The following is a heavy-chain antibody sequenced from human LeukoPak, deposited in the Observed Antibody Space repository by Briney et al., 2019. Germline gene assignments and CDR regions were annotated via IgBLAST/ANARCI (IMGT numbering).Heavy chain of an antibody. CDR1: GFTFSSYG. CDR2: IRYDGSNK. Sequence: PGGSLRLSCAASGFTFSSYGMHWVRQAPGKGLEGVAFIRYDGSNKYYADSVKGRFTISRDNSKNTLYLQMNSLRAEDTAVYYCANTPDTAMARPSYYFDYWGQGTLVTVSS. V-gene: IGHV3-30*02. J-gene: IGHJ4*02. D-gene: IGHD5-18*01. CDR3: ANTPDTAMARPSYYFDY.